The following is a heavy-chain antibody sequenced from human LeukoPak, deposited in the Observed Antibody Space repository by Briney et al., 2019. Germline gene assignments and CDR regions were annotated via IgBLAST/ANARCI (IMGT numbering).Heavy chain of an antibody. CDR3: VVDTAMVSGY. CDR2: IHPGDSDT. D-gene: IGHD5-18*01. CDR1: GYKFNSYW. J-gene: IGHJ4*02. V-gene: IGHV5-51*01. Sequence: GESLKISCKGSGYKFNSYWIGWARQMPGKGLEWMGIIHPGDSDTRYSPSLQGQVTISADKSISTAYLQWSSLKASDTAMYYCVVDTAMVSGYWGQGTLVTVSS.